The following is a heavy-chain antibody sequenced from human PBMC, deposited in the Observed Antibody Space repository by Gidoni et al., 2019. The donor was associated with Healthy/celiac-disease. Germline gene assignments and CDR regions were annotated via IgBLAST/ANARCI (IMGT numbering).Heavy chain of an antibody. CDR2: ISPILGIA. D-gene: IGHD4-17*01. V-gene: IGHV1-69*09. CDR1: GGSFSSDA. Sequence: QVQLVQSGAEVQKPGSSVKVSCKPSGGSFSSDAISWVRQAPGQGLAWMGRISPILGIANDAQKFQGRVTITADKSTSTAYMELSSLRSEDTAVYYCAREGANYGDYDYWGQGTLVTVSS. CDR3: AREGANYGDYDY. J-gene: IGHJ4*02.